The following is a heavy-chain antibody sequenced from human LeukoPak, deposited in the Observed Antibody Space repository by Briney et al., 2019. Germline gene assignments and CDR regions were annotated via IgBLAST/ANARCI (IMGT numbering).Heavy chain of an antibody. Sequence: PSQTLSLTCTVSGGSISSGDYYWSWIRQPPGKGLEWIGYIYYSGSTNYNPSLKSRVTISVDTSKNQFSLKLSSVTAADTAVYYCARVNCSGGSCKLVYYYYGMDVWGQGTTVTVSS. J-gene: IGHJ6*02. D-gene: IGHD2-15*01. CDR3: ARVNCSGGSCKLVYYYYGMDV. V-gene: IGHV4-61*08. CDR2: IYYSGST. CDR1: GGSISSGDYY.